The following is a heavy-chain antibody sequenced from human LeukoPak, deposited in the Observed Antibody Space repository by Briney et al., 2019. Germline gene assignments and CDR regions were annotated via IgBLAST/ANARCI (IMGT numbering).Heavy chain of an antibody. D-gene: IGHD6-13*01. CDR1: GGSISSSSYY. CDR2: IYYSGST. V-gene: IGHV4-39*07. J-gene: IGHJ5*02. Sequence: SETLSLTCTVSGGSISSSSYYWGWIRQPPGKGLEWIGSIYYSGSTNYNPSLKSRVTISVDTSKNQFSLKLSSVTAADTAVYYCARGISSWYRSQGGFDPWGQGTLVTVSS. CDR3: ARGISSWYRSQGGFDP.